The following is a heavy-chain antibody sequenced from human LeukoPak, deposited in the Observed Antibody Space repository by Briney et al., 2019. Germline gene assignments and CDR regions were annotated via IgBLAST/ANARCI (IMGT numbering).Heavy chain of an antibody. V-gene: IGHV3-48*01. CDR2: ISSSSSTI. CDR3: ARDTTTDY. J-gene: IGHJ4*02. CDR1: GFTFSSYS. Sequence: AGGSLRLSCAASGFTFSSYSMNWVRQAPGKGLEWVSYISSSSSTIYYADSVKGRFTISRDNAKNSLYLQMNSLRAEDTAVYCCARDTTTDYWGQGTLVTVSS. D-gene: IGHD4-17*01.